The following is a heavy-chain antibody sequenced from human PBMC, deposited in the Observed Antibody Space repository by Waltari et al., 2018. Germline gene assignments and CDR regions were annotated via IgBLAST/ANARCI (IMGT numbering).Heavy chain of an antibody. D-gene: IGHD2-8*01. CDR1: GFTLNNNA. J-gene: IGHJ5*02. CDR3: AKEVWQQMVKMVGWFDP. CDR2: SGRDGRT. V-gene: IGHV3-23*01. Sequence: EVQVLESGGGLVQPGGSLRLSCVASGFTLNNNAVRWVRPVPGGGLEWVSASGRDGRTYYADAVKGRFTSSRDNSKNTLYLQMNSLRDEDTAVYYCAKEVWQQMVKMVGWFDPWGQGTLVTVSS.